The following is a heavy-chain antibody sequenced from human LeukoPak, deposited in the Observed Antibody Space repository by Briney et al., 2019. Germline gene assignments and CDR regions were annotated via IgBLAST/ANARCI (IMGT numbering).Heavy chain of an antibody. D-gene: IGHD3-9*01. CDR3: AKAPRVQYDILTGPFGY. Sequence: GGSLRLSCAASGFTFSSYAMSWVRQAPGKGLEWVSAIRGSGDRTHYADSVKGRFTISRDNSKNTLYLQMNSLRAEDTALYYCAKAPRVQYDILTGPFGYWGQGTLVTVSS. V-gene: IGHV3-23*01. CDR1: GFTFSSYA. CDR2: IRGSGDRT. J-gene: IGHJ4*02.